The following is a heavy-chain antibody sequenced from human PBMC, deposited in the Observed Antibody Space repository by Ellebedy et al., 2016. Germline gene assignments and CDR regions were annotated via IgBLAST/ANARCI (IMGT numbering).Heavy chain of an antibody. V-gene: IGHV3-23*05. D-gene: IGHD2-8*01. Sequence: GESLKISCAASGFTFRSHTMTWVLLASGKGPEWVSSIDNNGNGTFYADSVKGRFTISRDNSKNTLYLQLNSLRAEDTAIYYCARGGMQYFENWGQGTLVTVSS. CDR1: GFTFRSHT. J-gene: IGHJ4*02. CDR3: ARGGMQYFEN. CDR2: IDNNGNGT.